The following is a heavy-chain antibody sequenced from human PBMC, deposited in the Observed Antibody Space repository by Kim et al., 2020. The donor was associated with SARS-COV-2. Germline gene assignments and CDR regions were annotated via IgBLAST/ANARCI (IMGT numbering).Heavy chain of an antibody. D-gene: IGHD4-17*01. J-gene: IGHJ3*02. CDR3: ARWYGDYAAFDI. Sequence: KNFIDSVKGRFTISRDNFRNTLYLQMNSLRAEDTAVYYCARWYGDYAAFDIWGQGTMVTVSS. V-gene: IGHV3-33*01. CDR2: K.